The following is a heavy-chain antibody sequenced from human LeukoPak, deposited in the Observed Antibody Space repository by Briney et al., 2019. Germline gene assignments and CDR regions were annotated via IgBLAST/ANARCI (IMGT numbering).Heavy chain of an antibody. J-gene: IGHJ3*02. D-gene: IGHD3-22*01. CDR1: GDSISSSNW. V-gene: IGHV4-4*02. CDR2: IYHSGST. CDR3: ARSTVSVITRGAFDI. Sequence: SDTLSLTCAVSGDSISSSNWWSWVRQPPGKGLEWIGEIYHSGSTNYNPSLQSRVTMSVDNSENHFSLKLSSVSAADTALYYCARSTVSVITRGAFDIWGQGTMVTVSS.